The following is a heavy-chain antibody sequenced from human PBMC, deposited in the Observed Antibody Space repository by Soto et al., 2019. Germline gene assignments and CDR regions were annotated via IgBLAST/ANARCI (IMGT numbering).Heavy chain of an antibody. D-gene: IGHD6-13*01. CDR3: ARQRNPNSSSWTLDY. Sequence: SETLSLTCTVSGDSISSSTYYWDWIRQPPGKGLEWIGSIYYSGNTYYNPSLKSRVTISVDTSKNHFSLKLSSVTAADTAVYYCARQRNPNSSSWTLDYWGQGTLVTVSS. CDR1: GDSISSSTYY. V-gene: IGHV4-39*01. J-gene: IGHJ4*02. CDR2: IYYSGNT.